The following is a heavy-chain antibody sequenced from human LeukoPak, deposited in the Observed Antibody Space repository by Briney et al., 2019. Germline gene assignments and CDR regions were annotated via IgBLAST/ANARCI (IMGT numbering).Heavy chain of an antibody. Sequence: LSGGSLRLSCAASGFTFSTYCMHWVRQAPGKGPMWVSRICPDGTVTGYADSVKARFIISRDNARNTVYLQMNSLRVEDTAVYYCVRDSRSADYWGQGTLVTVSS. V-gene: IGHV3-74*01. J-gene: IGHJ4*02. CDR3: VRDSRSADY. CDR1: GFTFSTYC. CDR2: ICPDGTVT.